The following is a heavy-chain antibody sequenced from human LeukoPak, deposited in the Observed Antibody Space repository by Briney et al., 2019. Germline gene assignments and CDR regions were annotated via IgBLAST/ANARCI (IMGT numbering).Heavy chain of an antibody. Sequence: GGSLRLSCVASGFTFSSHGMNWVRQAPGKGLEWVSGIIPSGHTTYYADSVRGRFTISRDNSRNTVYLQMNSLRAEDTAVYYCAKDDRWLQFCCWGQGTLVAVSS. CDR3: AKDDRWLQFCC. J-gene: IGHJ4*02. CDR2: IIPSGHTT. V-gene: IGHV3-23*01. D-gene: IGHD5-24*01. CDR1: GFTFSSHG.